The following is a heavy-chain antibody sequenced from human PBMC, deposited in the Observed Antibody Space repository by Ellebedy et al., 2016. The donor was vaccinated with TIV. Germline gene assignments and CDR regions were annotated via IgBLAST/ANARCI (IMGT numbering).Heavy chain of an antibody. CDR3: ARATSGFDL. Sequence: GESLKISCAASGFTFSASVMHWVRQAPGKGLEYVSAISSNGLGTYYADSVKGRFTISRDNSKNTLYLQMNNLRAGDTAVYYCARATSGFDLWGRGTLVTVSS. V-gene: IGHV3-64*02. D-gene: IGHD6-19*01. CDR1: GFTFSASV. CDR2: ISSNGLGT. J-gene: IGHJ2*01.